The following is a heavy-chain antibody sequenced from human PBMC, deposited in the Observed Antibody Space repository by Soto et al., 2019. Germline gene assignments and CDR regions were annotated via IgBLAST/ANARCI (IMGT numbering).Heavy chain of an antibody. J-gene: IGHJ5*01. D-gene: IGHD4-4*01. CDR1: GYTFTNYW. CDR3: ARLVSLLQPIDS. CDR2: IFPRDFDV. V-gene: IGHV5-51*01. Sequence: ESLKISCQTSGYTFTNYWIGWVRQMPGGGLEWLGLIFPRDFDVRYSPSFEGQVTISADRSTATAFLQWHSLEASDSALYFCARLVSLLQPIDSWGQGTPVTVSS.